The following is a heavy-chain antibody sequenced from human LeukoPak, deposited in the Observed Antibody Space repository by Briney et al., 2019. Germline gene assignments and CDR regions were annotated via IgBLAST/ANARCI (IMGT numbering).Heavy chain of an antibody. CDR2: INPNSGGT. J-gene: IGHJ4*02. CDR3: AREGVAAAGTRFYFDY. D-gene: IGHD6-13*01. V-gene: IGHV1-2*02. CDR1: GYTFTGYY. Sequence: ASVKVSCKASGYTFTGYYMHWVRQAPGQGLEWMGWINPNSGGTNYAQKFQGRVTVTRDTSISTAYMELSRPRSDDTAVYYCAREGVAAAGTRFYFDYWGQGALVTVSS.